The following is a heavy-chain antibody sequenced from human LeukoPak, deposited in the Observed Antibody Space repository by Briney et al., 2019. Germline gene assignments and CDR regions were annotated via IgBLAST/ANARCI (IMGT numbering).Heavy chain of an antibody. V-gene: IGHV4-34*01. CDR1: GGSISSYY. Sequence: PSETLSLTCTVSGGSISSYYWSWIRQPPGKGLEWIGEINHSGSTNYNPSLKSRVTISLDTSTKHFSLKLTSVTAADTAVYFCARLDYGGHDAFDIWGLGTMVTVSS. J-gene: IGHJ3*02. CDR2: INHSGST. D-gene: IGHD4-23*01. CDR3: ARLDYGGHDAFDI.